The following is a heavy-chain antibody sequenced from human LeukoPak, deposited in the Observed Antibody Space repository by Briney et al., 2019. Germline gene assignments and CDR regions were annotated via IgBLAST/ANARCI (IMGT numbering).Heavy chain of an antibody. Sequence: SETLSLTCTVSGGSISSGDYYWSWIRQPPGKGLEWLGYIYYSGSTNYNPPLKSRVTISVDTSKNQFSLKLSSVTAADTVVYYCARSSPSHLGHFDYGGQGTLVTVPS. J-gene: IGHJ4*02. CDR3: ARSSPSHLGHFDY. CDR1: GGSISSGDYY. V-gene: IGHV4-61*08. CDR2: IYYSGST. D-gene: IGHD1-26*01.